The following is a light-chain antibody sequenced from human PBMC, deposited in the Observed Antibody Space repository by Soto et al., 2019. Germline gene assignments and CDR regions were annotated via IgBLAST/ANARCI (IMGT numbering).Light chain of an antibody. Sequence: QSVLTQPASVSGSPGQSITISCTGTSSDVGGYNYVSWYQQHPGKAPKLMIYEVSKRPSGVPDRFSGSKSGNTASLTVSGLQAEDEADYYCSSYAGSTSHVFGTGTKVTVL. CDR3: SSYAGSTSHV. CDR2: EVS. J-gene: IGLJ1*01. CDR1: SSDVGGYNY. V-gene: IGLV2-8*01.